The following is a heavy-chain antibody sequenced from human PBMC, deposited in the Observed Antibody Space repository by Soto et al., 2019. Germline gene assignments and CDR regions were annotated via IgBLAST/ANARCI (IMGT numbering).Heavy chain of an antibody. CDR2: MNSDGSTT. CDR1: GFTFGNNW. V-gene: IGHV3-74*01. CDR3: STAEVDY. J-gene: IGHJ4*02. Sequence: PGGSLRLSCAASGFTFGNNWLHWVRQAPGRGLEWVSRMNSDGSTTNYADSVKGRFTVSRDNAKNTLYLQMNSLRAEDTAVYYCSTAEVDYWGPGTLVTVSS.